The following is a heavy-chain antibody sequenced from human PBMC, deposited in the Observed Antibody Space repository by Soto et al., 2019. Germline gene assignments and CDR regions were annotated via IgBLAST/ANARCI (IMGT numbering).Heavy chain of an antibody. D-gene: IGHD6-6*01. CDR3: ARDRSPWVEYSSTYGNYFDY. CDR2: IYYSGST. J-gene: IGHJ4*02. Sequence: SETLSLNCTVSGGSISSGGYYWSWIRQHPGKGQEWIGYIYYSGSTYYNPSLKSRVTISVDTSKNQFSLKLSSVTAADTAVYYCARDRSPWVEYSSTYGNYFDYWGQGTLVTVSS. V-gene: IGHV4-31*03. CDR1: GGSISSGGYY.